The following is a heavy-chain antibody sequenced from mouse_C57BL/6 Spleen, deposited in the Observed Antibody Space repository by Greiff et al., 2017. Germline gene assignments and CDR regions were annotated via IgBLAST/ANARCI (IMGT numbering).Heavy chain of an antibody. CDR3: ARVPSYYYGSSYAYYFDY. D-gene: IGHD1-1*01. J-gene: IGHJ2*01. CDR1: GYTFTGYW. CDR2: ILPGSGST. V-gene: IGHV1-9*01. Sequence: QVQLKQSGAELMKPGASVKLSCKATGYTFTGYWIEWVKQRPGHGLEWIGEILPGSGSTNYNEKFKGKATFTAATSSNTAYMQLSSLTTEDSAIYYCARVPSYYYGSSYAYYFDYWGQGTTLTVSS.